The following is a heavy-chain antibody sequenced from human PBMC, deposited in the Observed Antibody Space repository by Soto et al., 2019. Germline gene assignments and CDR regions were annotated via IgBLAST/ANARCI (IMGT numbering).Heavy chain of an antibody. CDR1: GGSFSGYY. CDR3: ARRPIAAAGKPPFDY. CDR2: INHSGST. D-gene: IGHD6-13*01. V-gene: IGHV4-34*01. Sequence: SETLSLTCAVYGGSFSGYYWSWIRQPPGKGLEWIGEINHSGSTNYNPSLKSRVTISVDTSKNQFSLKLSSVTAADTAVYYCARRPIAAAGKPPFDYWGQGTLVTVSS. J-gene: IGHJ4*02.